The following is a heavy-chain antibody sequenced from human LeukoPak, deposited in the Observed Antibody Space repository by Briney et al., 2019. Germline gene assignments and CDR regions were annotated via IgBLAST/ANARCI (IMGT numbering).Heavy chain of an antibody. Sequence: SQTLPLTCTVSGGSISSGGYYWSWIRQHPGKGLEWIGYIYYSGSTYYNPSLKSRVTISVDTSKNQFSLKLTSVTAADTAVYYCARVGGDGYSPLDYWGQGTLVTVSS. J-gene: IGHJ4*02. CDR3: ARVGGDGYSPLDY. V-gene: IGHV4-31*03. CDR1: GGSISSGGYY. D-gene: IGHD4-4*01. CDR2: IYYSGST.